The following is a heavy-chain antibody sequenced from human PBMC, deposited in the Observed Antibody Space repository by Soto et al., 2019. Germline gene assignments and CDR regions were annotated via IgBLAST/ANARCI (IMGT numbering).Heavy chain of an antibody. V-gene: IGHV4-39*01. J-gene: IGHJ6*02. D-gene: IGHD6-19*01. CDR1: GGSISSSSYY. CDR2: IYYSGST. Sequence: ASETLSLTCTVSGGSISSSSYYWGWIRQPPGKGLEWIGSIYYSGSTYYNPSLKSRVTISVDTSKNQFPLKLSSVTAADTAVYYCARHRSSGWNYYGMDVWGQGTTVTVSS. CDR3: ARHRSSGWNYYGMDV.